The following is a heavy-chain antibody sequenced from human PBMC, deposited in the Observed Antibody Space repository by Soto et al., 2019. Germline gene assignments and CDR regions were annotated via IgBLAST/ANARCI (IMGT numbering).Heavy chain of an antibody. CDR1: GFTFCRYS. J-gene: IGHJ6*02. CDR2: ISGSGGST. CDR3: AKDLPGRYYDILTGYYRPPYYYYYGMDV. Sequence: GGSLRLSCAASGFTFCRYSLSWGRPAPGKGLEWVSAISGSGGSTYYADSVKGRFTISRDNSKNTLYLQMNSLRAEDTAVYYCAKDLPGRYYDILTGYYRPPYYYYYGMDVWGQGTTVTVSS. D-gene: IGHD3-9*01. V-gene: IGHV3-23*01.